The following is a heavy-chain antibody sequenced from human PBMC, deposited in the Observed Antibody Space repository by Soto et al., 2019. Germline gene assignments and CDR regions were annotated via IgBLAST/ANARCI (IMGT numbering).Heavy chain of an antibody. CDR2: IKSKNDGGTT. J-gene: IGHJ4*02. CDR1: GFTFSNAW. V-gene: IGHV3-15*01. Sequence: GGSLRLSCAASGFTFSNAWMSWVRQAPGKGLEWVGRIKSKNDGGTTDYAAPVKGRFTISRDDSKNTLSLQMNSLKTEDTAVYYCTTDDPINRYWGQGTLVTV. CDR3: TTDDPINRY.